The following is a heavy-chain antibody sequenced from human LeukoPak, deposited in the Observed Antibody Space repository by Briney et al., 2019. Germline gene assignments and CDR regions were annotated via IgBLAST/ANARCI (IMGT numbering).Heavy chain of an antibody. CDR3: TIGYDYGDYDDAFDI. CDR1: GFTFGDYA. CDR2: IRSKAYGGTT. J-gene: IGHJ3*02. V-gene: IGHV3-49*04. Sequence: QPGRSLRLSCTASGFTFGDYAMSWVRQAPGKGLEWVGFIRSKAYGGTTDYAAPVKGRFTISRDDSKNTLYLQMNSLKTEDTAVYYCTIGYDYGDYDDAFDIWGQGTMVTVSS. D-gene: IGHD4-17*01.